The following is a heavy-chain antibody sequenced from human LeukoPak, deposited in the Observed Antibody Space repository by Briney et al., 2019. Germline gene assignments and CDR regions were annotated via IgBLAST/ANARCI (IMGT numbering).Heavy chain of an antibody. CDR1: GGTFSSYA. CDR3: ARDSPGAFDI. CDR2: IIPVFGTA. J-gene: IGHJ3*02. V-gene: IGHV1-69*05. Sequence: GASVKVSCKASGGTFSSYAISWVRQAPGQGLEWMGGIIPVFGTANYAQKFQGRVTITTDESTSTAYMELSSLRSEDTAVYYCARDSPGAFDIWGQGTMVTVSS.